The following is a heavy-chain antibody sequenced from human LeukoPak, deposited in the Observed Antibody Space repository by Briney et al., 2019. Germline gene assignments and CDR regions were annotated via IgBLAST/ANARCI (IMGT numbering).Heavy chain of an antibody. V-gene: IGHV4-59*08. CDR2: IYYSGST. Sequence: PSETLSLTCTVSGGFISSHYWSWIRQPPGKGLEWIGYIYYSGSTNYNPSLKSRVTISVDTSKNQFSLKLSSVTVADTAVYYCARGDSSGYRDAFDIWGQGTMVTVSS. J-gene: IGHJ3*02. CDR3: ARGDSSGYRDAFDI. D-gene: IGHD3-22*01. CDR1: GGFISSHY.